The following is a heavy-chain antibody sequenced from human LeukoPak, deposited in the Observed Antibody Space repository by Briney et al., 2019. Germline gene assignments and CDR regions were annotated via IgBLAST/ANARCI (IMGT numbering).Heavy chain of an antibody. V-gene: IGHV1-58*01. D-gene: IGHD1-1*01. CDR3: AADDLLEVY. CDR2: IVVGSGNT. Sequence: GASVKVSCKASGFTFTNSAVQWVRQARGQRLEWIGWIVVGSGNTNYAQKFQERVTITRDMSTRTAYMELSSLRSEDTAVYYCAADDLLEVYWGQGTLVTVSS. J-gene: IGHJ4*02. CDR1: GFTFTNSA.